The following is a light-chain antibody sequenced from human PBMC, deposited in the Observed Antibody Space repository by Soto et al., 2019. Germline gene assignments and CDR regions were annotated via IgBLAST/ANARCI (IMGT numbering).Light chain of an antibody. Sequence: QSVLTQPPSASGTPGQRVTISCSGSSSNIGSNYVYWYQQLPGTVPQLLIYRNSERPSGVPDRFSGSKSGTSASLAISGLRSGDEADYYCAAWDDSLSGVVFGGGTKHTVL. CDR1: SSNIGSNY. CDR2: RNS. V-gene: IGLV1-47*01. J-gene: IGLJ2*01. CDR3: AAWDDSLSGVV.